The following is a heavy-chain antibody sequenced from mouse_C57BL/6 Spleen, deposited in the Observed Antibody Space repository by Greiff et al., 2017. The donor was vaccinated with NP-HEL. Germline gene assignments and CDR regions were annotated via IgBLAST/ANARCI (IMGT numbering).Heavy chain of an antibody. J-gene: IGHJ3*01. CDR1: GYTFTDYY. CDR3: AHYGSSSAWFAY. V-gene: IGHV1-26*01. Sequence: VQLQQSGPELVKPGASVKISCKASGYTFTDYYMNWVKQSHGKSLEWIGDINPNNGGTSYNQKFKGKATLTVDKSSSTAYMELRSLTSEDSAVYYCAHYGSSSAWFAYWGQGTLVTVSA. CDR2: INPNNGGT. D-gene: IGHD1-1*01.